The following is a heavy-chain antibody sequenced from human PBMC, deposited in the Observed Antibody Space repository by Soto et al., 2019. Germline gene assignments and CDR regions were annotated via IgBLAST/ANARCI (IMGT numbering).Heavy chain of an antibody. J-gene: IGHJ6*02. V-gene: IGHV3-30*18. CDR2: ISYDGSNK. Sequence: LRLSCAASGFTFSSYGMHWVRQAPGKGLEWVAVISYDGSNKYYADSVKGRFTISRDNSKNTLYLQMNSLRAEDTAVYYCAKDLGDIVATIRYYYYGMDVWGQGTTVTVSS. CDR3: AKDLGDIVATIRYYYYGMDV. D-gene: IGHD5-12*01. CDR1: GFTFSSYG.